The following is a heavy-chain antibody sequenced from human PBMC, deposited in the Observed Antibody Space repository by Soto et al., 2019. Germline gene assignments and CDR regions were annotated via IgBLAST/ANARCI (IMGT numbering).Heavy chain of an antibody. CDR1: GFTYSNYN. J-gene: IGHJ6*03. CDR3: AREAASDPSFYYHYMDV. CDR2: MNPDSGST. V-gene: IGHV1-8*01. Sequence: ASVKVSCKASGFTYSNYNINWVRQEYEQGLEWMGWMNPDSGSTGYAEKFQGRVTMTRNSSISTAYMELSGLRSEDTAVYYCAREAASDPSFYYHYMDVWGKGTTVTVSS. D-gene: IGHD3-10*01.